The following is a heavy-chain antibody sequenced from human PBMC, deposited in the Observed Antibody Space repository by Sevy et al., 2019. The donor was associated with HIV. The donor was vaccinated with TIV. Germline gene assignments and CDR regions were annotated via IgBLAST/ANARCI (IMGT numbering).Heavy chain of an antibody. CDR3: ARESIVGATRPIDY. CDR2: INPNSGGT. Sequence: ASVKVSCKASGYTFTGYYMHRVRQAPGQGLEWMGRINPNSGGTNYAQKFQGRVTMTRDTSISTAYMELSRLRSDDAAVYYCARESIVGATRPIDYWGQGTLVTVSS. V-gene: IGHV1-2*06. J-gene: IGHJ4*02. D-gene: IGHD1-26*01. CDR1: GYTFTGYY.